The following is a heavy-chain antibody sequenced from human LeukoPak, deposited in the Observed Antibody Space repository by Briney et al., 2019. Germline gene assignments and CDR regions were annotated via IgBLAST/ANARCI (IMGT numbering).Heavy chain of an antibody. CDR3: ARALWFGEGDYYYYYMDV. V-gene: IGHV4-4*07. D-gene: IGHD3-10*01. CDR1: GGSISSYY. CDR2: IYTSGST. J-gene: IGHJ6*03. Sequence: PSETLSLTCTVSGGSISSYYWRWIRQPAGKGLEWIGRIYTSGSTNYNPSLKSRVTISVDTSKNQFSLKLSSVTAADTAVYYCARALWFGEGDYYYYYMDVWGKGTTVTISS.